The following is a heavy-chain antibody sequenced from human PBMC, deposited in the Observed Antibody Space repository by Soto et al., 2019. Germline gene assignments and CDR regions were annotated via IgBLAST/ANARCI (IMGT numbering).Heavy chain of an antibody. V-gene: IGHV1-2*04. CDR3: ARAGYSGYEEYYFDY. CDR1: GYTFTGYY. D-gene: IGHD5-12*01. Sequence: ASVKVSCKASGYTFTGYYMHWVRQAPGQGLEWMGWINPNSGGTNYAQKFQGWVTMTRDTSISTAYMELSRLRSDDTAVYYCARAGYSGYEEYYFDYWGQGTLVTVS. CDR2: INPNSGGT. J-gene: IGHJ4*02.